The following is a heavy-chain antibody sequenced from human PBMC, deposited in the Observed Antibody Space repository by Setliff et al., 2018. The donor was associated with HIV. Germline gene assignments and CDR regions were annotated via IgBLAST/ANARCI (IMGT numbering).Heavy chain of an antibody. CDR2: IIPIFNIA. CDR1: GGTFNTYA. D-gene: IGHD2-8*01. Sequence: VASVKVSCKASGGTFNTYAMNWVRQAPGHGLEWMGHIIPIFNIANYAQKFQDRITITADESTSTAYIELSSLGSEDTAVYYCASPHGYCPDGSCSLVGAFDFWGQGTRVTV. J-gene: IGHJ3*01. CDR3: ASPHGYCPDGSCSLVGAFDF. V-gene: IGHV1-69*13.